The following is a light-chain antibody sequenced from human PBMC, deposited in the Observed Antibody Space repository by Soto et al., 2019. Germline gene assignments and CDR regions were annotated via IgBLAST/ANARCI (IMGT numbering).Light chain of an antibody. CDR3: RQYNNCASLT. Sequence: DIQMTQSPSTLSASVGDRVTISCRASQRVSRWVAWYQQKPGKAPKVLIYDASILESGVPSRFSGEGDGTEFTLTISSLQHDDLATYYCRQYNNCASLTFGQGTKVDIK. CDR1: QRVSRW. V-gene: IGKV1-5*01. J-gene: IGKJ1*01. CDR2: DAS.